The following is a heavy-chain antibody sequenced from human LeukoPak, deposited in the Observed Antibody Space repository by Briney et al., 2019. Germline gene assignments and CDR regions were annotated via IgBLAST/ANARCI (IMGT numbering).Heavy chain of an antibody. V-gene: IGHV3-30*02. CDR3: AKSDYDFLTAASWDY. Sequence: GGSLRLSCAASGFTFSSYGIHWVRQAPGKGLEWVAFIRYDGSNKYYTDSVKGRFTISRDNSKNTLYLQVNSLRAEDTAVHYCAKSDYDFLTAASWDYWGQGTLVTVSS. D-gene: IGHD3-9*01. CDR1: GFTFSSYG. J-gene: IGHJ4*02. CDR2: IRYDGSNK.